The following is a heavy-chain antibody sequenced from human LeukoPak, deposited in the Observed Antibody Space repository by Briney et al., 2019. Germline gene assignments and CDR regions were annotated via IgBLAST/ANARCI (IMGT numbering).Heavy chain of an antibody. CDR3: AKEGPGYYDSSGYHAYFDY. D-gene: IGHD3-22*01. CDR1: GFTFRSNG. J-gene: IGHJ4*02. V-gene: IGHV3-64D*06. CDR2: ISSNGGST. Sequence: QPGGSLRLSCSASGFTFRSNGMHWVRQATGKGLEYVSAISSNGGSTYYADFVKGRFTISRDNSKNTLYLQMSSLRAEDTAVYYCAKEGPGYYDSSGYHAYFDYWGQGTLVTVSS.